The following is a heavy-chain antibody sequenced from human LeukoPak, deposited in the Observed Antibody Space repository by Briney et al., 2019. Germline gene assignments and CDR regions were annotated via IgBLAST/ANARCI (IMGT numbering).Heavy chain of an antibody. V-gene: IGHV4-34*01. Sequence: SETLSLTCAVYGGSFSGYYWSWIRQPPGKGLEWIGEINHSGSTNYNPSLKSRVTISVDTSKNQFSLRLSSVTAADTAVYYCARDRGPPYYGMDVWGQGTTVTVSS. J-gene: IGHJ6*02. D-gene: IGHD3-10*01. CDR3: ARDRGPPYYGMDV. CDR2: INHSGST. CDR1: GGSFSGYY.